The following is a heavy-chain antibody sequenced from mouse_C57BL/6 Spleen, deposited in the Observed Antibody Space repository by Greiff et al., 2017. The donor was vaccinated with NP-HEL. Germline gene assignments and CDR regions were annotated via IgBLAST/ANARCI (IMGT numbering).Heavy chain of an antibody. CDR2: FSSGGSYT. D-gene: IGHD2-4*01. J-gene: IGHJ4*01. Sequence: EVKLVESGGDLVKPGGSLKLSCAASGFTFSSYGMSWVRQTPDKRLEWVATFSSGGSYTYYPDSVKGRFTISRDNAKNTLYLQMSSLKSEDTAMYYCARLSMITTFAMDYWGQGTSVTVSS. V-gene: IGHV5-6*01. CDR3: ARLSMITTFAMDY. CDR1: GFTFSSYG.